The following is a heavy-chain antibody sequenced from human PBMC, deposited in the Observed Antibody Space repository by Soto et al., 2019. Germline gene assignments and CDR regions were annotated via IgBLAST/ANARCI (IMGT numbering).Heavy chain of an antibody. V-gene: IGHV4-39*01. CDR1: GGSISSSSYY. CDR3: ARHVRRRHYFDY. Sequence: QLQLQESGPGLVKPSETLSLTCTVSGGSISSSSYYWGWIRQPPGKGLEWIGSIYYSGSTYYNPSLQSRVTISVDTSKNQFSLKLSSVTAADTAVYYCARHVRRRHYFDYWGQGTLVTVSS. J-gene: IGHJ4*02. CDR2: IYYSGST.